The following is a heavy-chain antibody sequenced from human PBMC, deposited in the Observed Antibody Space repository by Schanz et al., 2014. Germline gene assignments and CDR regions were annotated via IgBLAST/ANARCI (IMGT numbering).Heavy chain of an antibody. J-gene: IGHJ4*02. CDR1: GFTFSNFA. CDR3: AKYYLWRAGLNHTSEYVY. Sequence: QVQLVESGGGVVQPGRSLRLSCAASGFTFSNFAIHWVRQAPGRGLEWVAFIRDDGSGKNYVDSVKGRFTISRDDSKNALYLQMNCLGPDNTTVYYSAKYYLWRAGLNHTSEYVYWGQGALVTVSS. V-gene: IGHV3-30*02. D-gene: IGHD3-16*01. CDR2: IRDDGSGK.